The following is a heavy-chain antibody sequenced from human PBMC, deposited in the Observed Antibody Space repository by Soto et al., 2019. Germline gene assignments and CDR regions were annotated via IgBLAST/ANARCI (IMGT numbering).Heavy chain of an antibody. Sequence: QLQLQESGPGLVKPSETLSLTCTVSGDSIGSTSYYWGWIRQPPGKGLEWIGSIYYSGSTYYSPSLRSRVTISVDTSNNQFSLKLSSVTAADTAVYYCARNSRPDHSVSFDIWGQGTMVTVSS. CDR3: ARNSRPDHSVSFDI. V-gene: IGHV4-39*01. J-gene: IGHJ3*02. D-gene: IGHD3-16*01. CDR1: GDSIGSTSYY. CDR2: IYYSGST.